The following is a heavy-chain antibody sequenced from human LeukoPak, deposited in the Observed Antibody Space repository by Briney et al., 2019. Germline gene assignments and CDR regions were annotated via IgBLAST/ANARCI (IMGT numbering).Heavy chain of an antibody. CDR1: GFTFSTFA. J-gene: IGHJ4*02. CDR2: ISSNGGST. V-gene: IGHV3-64D*06. CDR3: VKDTPRVPGDY. Sequence: GGSLRLSCSVSGFTFSTFAMHWVRQAPGKGLEYVSGISSNGGSTYYADSVKGRFTISRDNSKNTLYLQMSSLRTEDTAVYYCVKDTPRVPGDYWGRGTLVTVSS.